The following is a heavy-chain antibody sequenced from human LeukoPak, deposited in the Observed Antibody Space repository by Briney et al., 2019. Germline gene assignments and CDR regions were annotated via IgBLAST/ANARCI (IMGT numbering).Heavy chain of an antibody. CDR3: ARSDYVWGSYRHDAFDI. CDR2: IDPSDSET. V-gene: IGHV5-51*01. D-gene: IGHD3-16*02. CDR1: GYSFTKYW. J-gene: IGHJ3*02. Sequence: PGESLKISCKGSGYSFTKYWIGWVRQMPGKGLEWMGNIDPSDSETRHSPSFQGQVTISVDKPISTAYLQWNSLKASDTAMYYCARSDYVWGSYRHDAFDIWGQGTMVTVSS.